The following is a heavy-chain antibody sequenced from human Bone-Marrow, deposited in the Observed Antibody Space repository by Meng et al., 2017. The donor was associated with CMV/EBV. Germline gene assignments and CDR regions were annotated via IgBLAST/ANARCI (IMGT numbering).Heavy chain of an antibody. CDR2: IYYSGST. V-gene: IGHV4-39*07. CDR1: GGSISSTTYY. J-gene: IGHJ4*02. D-gene: IGHD2-21*01. Sequence: SETLSLTCTVSGGSISSTTYYWGWIRQPPGKGLEWIGSIYYSGSTYYNPSLKSRVTISLDTSKNKFSLKVTSVTAADTAVYYCARDFLLPIASLDYWGQGTLVTVSS. CDR3: ARDFLLPIASLDY.